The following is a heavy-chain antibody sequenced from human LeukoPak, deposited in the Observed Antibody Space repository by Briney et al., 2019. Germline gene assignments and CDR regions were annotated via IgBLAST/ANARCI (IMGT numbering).Heavy chain of an antibody. V-gene: IGHV2-5*02. J-gene: IGHJ4*02. D-gene: IGHD1-26*01. CDR3: AHRPAGGSFSHFGY. CDR1: GLSLTTTGVG. CDR2: IGWDDDK. Sequence: SGPTLVNPTQTLTLTCTFSGLSLTTTGVGVGWIRQPPGKALEWLAFIGWDDDKRYSPSLKTRLTISKDTSKNQVVLTITNMDTVDTATYYCAHRPAGGSFSHFGYWGQGTLVTVSS.